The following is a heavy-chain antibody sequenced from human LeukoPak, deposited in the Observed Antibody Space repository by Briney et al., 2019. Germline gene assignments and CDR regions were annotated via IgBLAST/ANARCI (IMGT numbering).Heavy chain of an antibody. CDR2: INHSGST. CDR1: GGSFSGYY. Sequence: PSETLSLTCAVYGGSFSGYYWSWIRQPPGKGLEWIGEINHSGSTNYNPSLKSRVTISVDTSKNQFSLKLSSVTAADTAVYYCARRIIVGATIDYWGQGTLVTVSS. J-gene: IGHJ4*02. D-gene: IGHD1-26*01. V-gene: IGHV4-34*01. CDR3: ARRIIVGATIDY.